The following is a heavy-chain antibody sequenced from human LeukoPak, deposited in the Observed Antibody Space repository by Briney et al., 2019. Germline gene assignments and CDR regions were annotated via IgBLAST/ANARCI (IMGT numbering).Heavy chain of an antibody. J-gene: IGHJ6*03. Sequence: SETLSLTCTVSGGSISSGDYYWRWIRQPPGKGLEWIVYIYYSGSTYYNPSLKSRVTISVDTSNNHFSLKLSSVTAAHTAVYYCATNDFWSGYYTGYYYYYMDVWGKGTTVTVSS. CDR2: IYYSGST. CDR3: ATNDFWSGYYTGYYYYYMDV. CDR1: GGSISSGDYY. D-gene: IGHD3-3*01. V-gene: IGHV4-30-4*08.